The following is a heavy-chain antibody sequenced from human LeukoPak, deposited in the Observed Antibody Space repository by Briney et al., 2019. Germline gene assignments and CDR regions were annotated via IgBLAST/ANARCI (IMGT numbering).Heavy chain of an antibody. D-gene: IGHD3-9*01. CDR2: ISYDGSNR. V-gene: IGHV3-30*03. Sequence: GGSLRLSCAASGFTFSRCDMHWVRQAPGKGLEWVAVISYDGSNRYYADSVKGRFTISRDNSKNMLYLQMNSLRPEDTAVYYCARGKKLQYFDRTKYYFDDWGQGTLVTVSS. CDR3: ARGKKLQYFDRTKYYFDD. J-gene: IGHJ4*02. CDR1: GFTFSRCD.